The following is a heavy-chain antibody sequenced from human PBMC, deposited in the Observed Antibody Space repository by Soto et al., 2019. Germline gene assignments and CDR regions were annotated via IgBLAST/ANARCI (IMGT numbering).Heavy chain of an antibody. D-gene: IGHD3-22*01. CDR2: ISAYNGNT. Sequence: ASVKVSCKASGYTFTSYGISWVLQAPGQGLEWMGWISAYNGNTNYAQKLQGRVTMTTDTSTSTAYMELRSLRSDDTAVYYCARAATYYYDSSGYYYADYWGQGTLVTVS. J-gene: IGHJ4*02. CDR1: GYTFTSYG. V-gene: IGHV1-18*01. CDR3: ARAATYYYDSSGYYYADY.